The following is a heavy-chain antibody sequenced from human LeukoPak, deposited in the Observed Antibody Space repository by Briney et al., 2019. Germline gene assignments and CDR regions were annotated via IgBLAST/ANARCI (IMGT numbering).Heavy chain of an antibody. J-gene: IGHJ4*02. CDR1: GFTFNDYY. CDR3: ARGRWELHF. CDR2: ISNSGDSI. Sequence: GALRLSCAASGFTFNDYYMTWIRQAPGKGLEWVSYISNSGDSIDYADSVKGRFTISRDNAKNSLFLQMNSLRAEDTAVYYCARGRWELHFWGQGTLVTVSS. V-gene: IGHV3-11*01. D-gene: IGHD1-7*01.